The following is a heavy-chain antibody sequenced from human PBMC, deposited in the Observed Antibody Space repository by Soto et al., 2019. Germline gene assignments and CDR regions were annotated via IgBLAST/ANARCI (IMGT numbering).Heavy chain of an antibody. CDR2: ISGGGDTT. J-gene: IGHJ4*02. CDR3: AKGRGGSGSLTPRVDF. CDR1: GFTFNNYA. D-gene: IGHD3-10*01. V-gene: IGHV3-23*01. Sequence: EVQLLESGGGLVQPGGSLSLSCAASGFTFNNYAMTWVRQAPGKGLEWVSAISGGGDTTSYADSVKGRFTVSRDGSKNTVDLQMSSLRAEDTALYYFAKGRGGSGSLTPRVDFWGQGTLVTVSS.